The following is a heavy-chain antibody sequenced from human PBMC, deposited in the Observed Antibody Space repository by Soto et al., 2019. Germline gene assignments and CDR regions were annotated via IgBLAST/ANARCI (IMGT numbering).Heavy chain of an antibody. D-gene: IGHD3-22*01. CDR1: GFTFSSYG. CDR3: AKASTMIVVVNKGPRDFFDY. CDR2: ISYDGSNK. J-gene: IGHJ4*02. V-gene: IGHV3-30*18. Sequence: VGSLRLSCAASGFTFSSYGMHWVRQAPGKGLEWVAVISYDGSNKYYADSVKGRFTISRDNSKNTLYLQMNSLRAEDTAVYYCAKASTMIVVVNKGPRDFFDYWGQGTLVTVSS.